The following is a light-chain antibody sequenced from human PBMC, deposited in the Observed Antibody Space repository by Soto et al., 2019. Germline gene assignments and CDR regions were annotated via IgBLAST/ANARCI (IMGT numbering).Light chain of an antibody. CDR1: QSVSSSH. V-gene: IGKV3-20*01. Sequence: EIVLTQSPATLSLSPWESATLSWRASQSVSSSHLAWYQQKPGQAPRLLIYSASSRATGIPDRFSGRGSGTDFTLTISRLEPEDVAVYYCQQYGSSPRTFGGGTKVDIK. CDR2: SAS. CDR3: QQYGSSPRT. J-gene: IGKJ4*01.